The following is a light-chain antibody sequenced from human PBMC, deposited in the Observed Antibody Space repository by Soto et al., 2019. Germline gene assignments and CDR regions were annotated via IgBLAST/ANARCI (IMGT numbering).Light chain of an antibody. J-gene: IGLJ2*01. Sequence: QSALTQPASVSGSPGQSITISCTGTRSDVGAYNYVSWYQQHPGKAPKLMIYDVSNRPSGVSNRFSGAKSGNTASLTISGLHAEDEADYYCSSYTSSSAVVFGGGTKLTVL. CDR1: RSDVGAYNY. CDR3: SSYTSSSAVV. V-gene: IGLV2-14*03. CDR2: DVS.